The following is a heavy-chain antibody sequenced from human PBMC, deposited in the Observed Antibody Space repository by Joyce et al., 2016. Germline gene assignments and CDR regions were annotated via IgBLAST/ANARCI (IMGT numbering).Heavy chain of an antibody. Sequence: QLQLQESGSGLVKPSQTLSFTCAVSGASVSSGGYSWSWIRQPPGKGLEWIGYIYHNESTYYNPSLKSRVTISVDRSKNQFSLKLASVTAADTAVYYCASGFNFKGRSFFDYWGQGALVTVSS. D-gene: IGHD3-10*01. CDR2: IYHNEST. CDR3: ASGFNFKGRSFFDY. CDR1: GASVSSGGYS. V-gene: IGHV4-30-2*01. J-gene: IGHJ4*02.